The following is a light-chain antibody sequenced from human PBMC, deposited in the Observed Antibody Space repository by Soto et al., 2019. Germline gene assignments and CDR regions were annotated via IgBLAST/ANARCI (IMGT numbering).Light chain of an antibody. V-gene: IGLV1-44*01. CDR1: SXNVGGNP. CDR2: TNT. Sequence: QSALTQPPSASGTPGQRVTISCSGSSXNVGGNPVNWYQHVPTTAPKLLIYTNTQRPSGVPDRFSGSKSGTSASLAISGLQSEDEADYYCAAWDESLNGLYVFGTGTKVTVL. CDR3: AAWDESLNGLYV. J-gene: IGLJ1*01.